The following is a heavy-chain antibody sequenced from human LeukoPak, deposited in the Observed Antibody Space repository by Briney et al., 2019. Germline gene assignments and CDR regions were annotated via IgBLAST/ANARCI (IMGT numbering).Heavy chain of an antibody. Sequence: ASVKVSCKASGYTFTSYYMHWVRQAPGQGLEWMGIINPSGGSTSYAQKFQGRVTMTRDTSTSTVYMELSSLRSEDTAVYYCARVSYDFWSGYDYYYYMDVWGKGTTVTVSS. CDR2: INPSGGST. V-gene: IGHV1-46*01. CDR3: ARVSYDFWSGYDYYYYMDV. J-gene: IGHJ6*03. D-gene: IGHD3-3*01. CDR1: GYTFTSYY.